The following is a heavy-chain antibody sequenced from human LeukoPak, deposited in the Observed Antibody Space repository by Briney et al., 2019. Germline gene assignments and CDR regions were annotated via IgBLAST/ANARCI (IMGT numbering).Heavy chain of an antibody. CDR1: GDSINSYY. CDR2: IYYSGST. V-gene: IGHV4-59*12. Sequence: LETLSLTCTVSGDSINSYYWSWIRQPPGKGLEWIGYIYYSGSTYYNPSLKSRVTISVDTSKNQFSLKLSSVTAADTAVYYCARERNTAMVDYWGQGTLVTVPS. J-gene: IGHJ4*02. CDR3: ARERNTAMVDY. D-gene: IGHD5-18*01.